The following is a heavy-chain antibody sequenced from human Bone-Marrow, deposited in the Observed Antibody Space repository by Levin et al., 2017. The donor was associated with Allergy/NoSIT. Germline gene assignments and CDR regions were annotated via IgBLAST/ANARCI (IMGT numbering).Heavy chain of an antibody. CDR3: TRHPATFSSSWYYWFDP. D-gene: IGHD6-13*01. CDR2: IRSKANNYAT. Sequence: PPGGSLRLSCAASGFTFSGSTMHWVRQASGKGLEWVGRIRSKANNYATSYAASLKGRFTISRDDSKNTTYLQVNSLKTEDTAVYYCTRHPATFSSSWYYWFDPWGQGTLVTVSS. CDR1: GFTFSGST. J-gene: IGHJ5*02. V-gene: IGHV3-73*01.